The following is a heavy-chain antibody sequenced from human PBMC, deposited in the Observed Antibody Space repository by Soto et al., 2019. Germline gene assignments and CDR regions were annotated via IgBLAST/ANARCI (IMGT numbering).Heavy chain of an antibody. V-gene: IGHV4-31*02. CDR1: GGSISRVNHY. D-gene: IGHD2-15*01. CDR2: IFDSGTT. CDR3: AREVSWIGGFDY. Sequence: QVQLEQSGPGLVKPSQTLSLTCKISGGSISRVNHYWRWIRQSPGEGLEWIGYIFDSGTTHYNPSLKGRVTISGDTSQSQFSLTIHSVTVADTAVYYCAREVSWIGGFDYWGQGTLVTVSS. J-gene: IGHJ4*02.